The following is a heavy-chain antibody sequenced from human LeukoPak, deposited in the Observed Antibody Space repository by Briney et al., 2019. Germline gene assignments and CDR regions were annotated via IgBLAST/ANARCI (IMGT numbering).Heavy chain of an antibody. Sequence: GASVKVSCKVSGFILTELSVHWLRLAPGTGLEWMGSFDRETDETMYAHQLQGSLTMTEDRSADTAFLQLRSLTSEATAVYYCVTDHYNNHGNFDFWGQGTPVAVS. J-gene: IGHJ4*02. CDR2: FDRETDET. CDR1: GFILTELS. V-gene: IGHV1-24*01. CDR3: VTDHYNNHGNFDF. D-gene: IGHD3-10*01.